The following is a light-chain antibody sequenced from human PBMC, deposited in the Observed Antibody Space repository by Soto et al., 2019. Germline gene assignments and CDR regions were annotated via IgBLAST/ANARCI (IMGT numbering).Light chain of an antibody. Sequence: DIQMTQSPSSVSASVGDRVTITCRASQGITSWLAWYQQKPGKAPKLLIYRASNLQSGVPSRFSGSGSGTDFTLTISGLQPADFATYCCQQTTTFPLTFGGGTKVEIK. CDR1: QGITSW. CDR2: RAS. J-gene: IGKJ4*02. V-gene: IGKV1-12*01. CDR3: QQTTTFPLT.